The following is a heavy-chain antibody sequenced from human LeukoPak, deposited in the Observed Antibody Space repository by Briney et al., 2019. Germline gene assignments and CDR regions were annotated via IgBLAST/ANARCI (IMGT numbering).Heavy chain of an antibody. CDR3: ARELASGD. D-gene: IGHD6-13*01. CDR1: GFTFSTYW. CDR2: INTDGNST. V-gene: IGHV3-74*01. J-gene: IGHJ4*02. Sequence: GGSLRLSCAASGFTFSTYWMHWVRQAPGKGLVWVSQINTDGNSTTYADSVKGRFTASRDNAKNTLYLQMNSLRAEDTAVYYCARELASGDWGQGTLVTVSS.